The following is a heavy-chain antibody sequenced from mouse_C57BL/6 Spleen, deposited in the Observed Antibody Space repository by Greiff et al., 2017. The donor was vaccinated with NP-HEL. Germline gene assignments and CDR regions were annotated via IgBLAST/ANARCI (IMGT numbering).Heavy chain of an antibody. CDR3: ERGNGNCENWYFDV. Sequence: EVKLMESGGGLVQSGRSLRLSCATSGFTFSDFYMEWVRQAPGKGLEWIAASRNKANDYTTEYSASVKGRFIDSRDTSQSILYLQMNALRAEDTAIYYCERGNGNCENWYFDVWGTGTTVTVSS. V-gene: IGHV7-1*01. J-gene: IGHJ1*03. D-gene: IGHD2-1*01. CDR1: GFTFSDFY. CDR2: SRNKANDYTT.